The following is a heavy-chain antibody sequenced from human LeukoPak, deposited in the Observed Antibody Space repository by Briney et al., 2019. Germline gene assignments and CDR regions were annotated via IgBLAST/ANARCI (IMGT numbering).Heavy chain of an antibody. V-gene: IGHV3-30*18. CDR1: GFTFSSYG. J-gene: IGHJ3*02. CDR3: AKDFSGRYYYGSESEPFDI. Sequence: GGCLRLSCAASGFTFSSYGMHWVRQAPGKGLEWVAVISYDGSSKYYVDPVKGRLSISRDNSKNTLYLQMISLRAEDTAVYYCAKDFSGRYYYGSESEPFDIWGQGKMVTVSS. CDR2: ISYDGSSK. D-gene: IGHD3-10*01.